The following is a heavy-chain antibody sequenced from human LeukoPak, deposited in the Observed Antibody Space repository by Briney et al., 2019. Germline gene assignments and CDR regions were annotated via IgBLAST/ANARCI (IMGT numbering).Heavy chain of an antibody. CDR2: ISYDGDNK. CDR1: GFTLSRYA. J-gene: IGHJ4*02. V-gene: IGHV3-30-3*01. Sequence: GGSLRLSCTASGFTLSRYAMNWVRQAPGKGLEWVAVISYDGDNKYYADSVKGRFTISRDNSKNTLYLQMNSLRAEDTALYYCGRVRISSGSDYGYYFDYWGQGTLVTVPS. CDR3: GRVRISSGSDYGYYFDY. D-gene: IGHD1-26*01.